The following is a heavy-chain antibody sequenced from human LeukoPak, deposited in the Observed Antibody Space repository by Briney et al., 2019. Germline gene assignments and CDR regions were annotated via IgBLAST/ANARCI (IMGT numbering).Heavy chain of an antibody. D-gene: IGHD5-24*01. Sequence: SVKVSCKDSGGTFSSYAISWVRQAPGQGLEWMGGFIPVFGTANYAQKFQGRVTITADESTSTTYMELSSLRSEDTAVYYCARPTEEMATINSYFHYWGQGTLVTVSS. CDR1: GGTFSSYA. J-gene: IGHJ4*02. CDR2: FIPVFGTA. V-gene: IGHV1-69*13. CDR3: ARPTEEMATINSYFHY.